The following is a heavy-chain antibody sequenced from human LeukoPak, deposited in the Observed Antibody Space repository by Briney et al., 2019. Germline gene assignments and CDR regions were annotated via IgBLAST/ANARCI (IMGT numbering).Heavy chain of an antibody. J-gene: IGHJ6*02. CDR1: GFTFRSYG. V-gene: IGHV3-23*01. Sequence: PGGSLRLSCAGSGFTFRSYGMSWVRQPPGKGLEWVSTISGSGGSTHYADSVKGRFTISRDNSKNTLYLQMNSLRAEDTAVYYCAKDSVTTSYYYGMDVWGQGTMVTVSS. CDR3: AKDSVTTSYYYGMDV. CDR2: ISGSGGST. D-gene: IGHD4-11*01.